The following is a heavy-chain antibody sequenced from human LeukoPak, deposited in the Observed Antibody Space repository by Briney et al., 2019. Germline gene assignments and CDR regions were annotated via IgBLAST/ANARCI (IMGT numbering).Heavy chain of an antibody. CDR3: ARGIVVVPAAIPPFDY. V-gene: IGHV3-21*01. D-gene: IGHD2-2*02. J-gene: IGHJ4*02. Sequence: GGSLRLSCAASGFTFSSYAMSWVRQAPGKGPEWVSAISSSSSYIYYADSVKGRFTISRDNAKNSLYLQMNSLRAEDTAVYYCARGIVVVPAAIPPFDYWGQGTLVTVSS. CDR2: ISSSSSYI. CDR1: GFTFSSYA.